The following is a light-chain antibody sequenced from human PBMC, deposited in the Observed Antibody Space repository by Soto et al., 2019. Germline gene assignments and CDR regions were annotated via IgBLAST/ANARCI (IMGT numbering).Light chain of an antibody. V-gene: IGKV3-20*01. CDR2: DAS. J-gene: IGKJ3*01. CDR1: QSVSSSY. Sequence: EIVLTQSPGTLSLSPGERATLSCRASQSVSSSYLAWYQQKPGQAPRLLIYDASRATDIPDRFSGSGSGTDFTLTITRLEHEDFAVYYCQHYGTSALFGPGTKVDI. CDR3: QHYGTSAL.